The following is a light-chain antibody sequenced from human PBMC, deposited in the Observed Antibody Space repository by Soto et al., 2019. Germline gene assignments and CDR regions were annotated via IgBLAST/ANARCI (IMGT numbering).Light chain of an antibody. Sequence: EIVLTQSPGTLSLSPGARATLSCRASQTLSGNYLAWYQQKPGQAPRLLIYDASSRATGIPDRFSGSGSGTEFTLTISRLEPEDFALYYCQHYGSSRTFGQGTKVDIK. CDR2: DAS. CDR1: QTLSGNY. CDR3: QHYGSSRT. J-gene: IGKJ1*01. V-gene: IGKV3-20*01.